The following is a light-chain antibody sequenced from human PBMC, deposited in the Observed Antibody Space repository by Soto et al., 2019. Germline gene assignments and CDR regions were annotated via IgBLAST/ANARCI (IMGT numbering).Light chain of an antibody. CDR1: QSVSSNY. V-gene: IGKV3-20*01. Sequence: EIVLTQSPGTLSLSPGERATLSCRASQSVSSNYLAWYQQKPGQAPRLLIYGASSRATGIPDRFSGSGSGTDFTLTISRLEPEDFAVYYCQQYGRSPNTFGQGTKVEIK. CDR3: QQYGRSPNT. J-gene: IGKJ1*01. CDR2: GAS.